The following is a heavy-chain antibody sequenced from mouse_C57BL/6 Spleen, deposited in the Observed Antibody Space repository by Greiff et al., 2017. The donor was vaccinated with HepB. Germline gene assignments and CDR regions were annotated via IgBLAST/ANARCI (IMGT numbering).Heavy chain of an antibody. Sequence: VQLQESGAELVKPGASVKLSCKASGYTFTAYTIHWVKPRSGQGLEWIGWFYPGSGSIKYNEKFKDKATLTADKSSSTVYMELSSLTSEDSAVYFCARHDHYYGSSYGYFDVWGTGTTVTVSS. CDR3: ARHDHYYGSSYGYFDV. CDR2: FYPGSGSI. CDR1: GYTFTAYT. V-gene: IGHV1-62-2*01. D-gene: IGHD1-1*01. J-gene: IGHJ1*03.